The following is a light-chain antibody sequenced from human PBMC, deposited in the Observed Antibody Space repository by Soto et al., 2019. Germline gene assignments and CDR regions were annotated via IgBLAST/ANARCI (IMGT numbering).Light chain of an antibody. J-gene: IGKJ2*01. V-gene: IGKV3-20*01. CDR2: GAS. CDR1: QSVTSSY. CDR3: QQYGSSPRT. Sequence: EIVLTQSPGTLSLSPGERATLSCRASQSVTSSYLAWYQQKPGQAPRLLIYGASSRATGIPDRFSGSGSGTDFTLTINRLKPEDFAVYYCQQYGSSPRTFGQGTKLENK.